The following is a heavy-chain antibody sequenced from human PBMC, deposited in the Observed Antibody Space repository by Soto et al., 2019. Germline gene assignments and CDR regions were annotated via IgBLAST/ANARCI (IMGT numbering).Heavy chain of an antibody. D-gene: IGHD3-10*01. V-gene: IGHV1-18*01. Sequence: ASVKVSCTASGYTFTSYGISWVRQAPGQGLEWMGWISAYNGNTNYAQKLQGRVTMTTDTSTSTAYMELRSLRSDDTAVYYCARPGSGSYYGRENWFDPWGQGTLVTVSS. CDR2: ISAYNGNT. CDR1: GYTFTSYG. CDR3: ARPGSGSYYGRENWFDP. J-gene: IGHJ5*02.